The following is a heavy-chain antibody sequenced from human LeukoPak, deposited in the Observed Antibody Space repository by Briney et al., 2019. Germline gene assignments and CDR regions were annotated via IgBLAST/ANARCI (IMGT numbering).Heavy chain of an antibody. CDR1: GFTFSTYW. J-gene: IGHJ6*02. V-gene: IGHV3-74*01. Sequence: PGGSLRLSCAASGFTFSTYWMSWVRQAPGKGLMWVSRIKSDGSETSYADSVKGRFTISRDNARNTLYLQMNSLRPEDTAIYYCASDRVFYGLDVWGQGTTVTVSS. CDR3: ASDRVFYGLDV. CDR2: IKSDGSET.